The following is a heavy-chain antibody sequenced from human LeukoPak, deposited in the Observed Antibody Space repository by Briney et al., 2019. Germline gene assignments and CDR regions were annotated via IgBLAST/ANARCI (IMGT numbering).Heavy chain of an antibody. V-gene: IGHV4-30-2*01. Sequence: SETLSLTCTASGGSISSGGYYWSWIRQPPGKGLEWIGYIYHSGSTYYNPSLKSRVTISVDRSKNQFSLKLSSVTAADTAVYYCARVGCSSTSCPVAYYYMDVWGKGTTVTVSS. J-gene: IGHJ6*03. CDR3: ARVGCSSTSCPVAYYYMDV. CDR2: IYHSGST. CDR1: GGSISSGGYY. D-gene: IGHD2-2*01.